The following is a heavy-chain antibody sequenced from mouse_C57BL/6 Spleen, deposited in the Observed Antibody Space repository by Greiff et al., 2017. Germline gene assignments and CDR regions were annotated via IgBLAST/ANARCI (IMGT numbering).Heavy chain of an antibody. CDR1: GYAFSSSW. CDR3: ARFDGYYVSGYFDY. Sequence: VQLQQSGPELVKPGASVKISCKASGYAFSSSWMNWVKQRPGKGLEWIGRIYPGDGDTNYNGKFKGKATLTADKSSSTAYMQLSSLTSEDSAVYFCARFDGYYVSGYFDYWGQGTTLTVSS. D-gene: IGHD2-3*01. J-gene: IGHJ2*01. V-gene: IGHV1-82*01. CDR2: IYPGDGDT.